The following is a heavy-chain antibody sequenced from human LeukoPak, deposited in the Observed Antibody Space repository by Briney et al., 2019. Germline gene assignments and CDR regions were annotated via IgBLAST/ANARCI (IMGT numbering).Heavy chain of an antibody. CDR2: IYYSGST. CDR3: ARLYDSSGYYYYYYGMDV. CDR1: GGSISSGSYY. J-gene: IGHJ6*02. D-gene: IGHD3-22*01. V-gene: IGHV4-39*07. Sequence: PSETLSLTCTVSGGSISSGSYYWSWIRQPAGKGLEWIGSIYYSGSTYYNPSLKSRVTISVDTSKNQFSLKLSSVTAADTAVYYCARLYDSSGYYYYYYGMDVWGQGTTVTVSS.